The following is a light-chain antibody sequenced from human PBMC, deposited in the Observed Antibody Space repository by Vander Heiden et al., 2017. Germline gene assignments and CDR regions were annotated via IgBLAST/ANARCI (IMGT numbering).Light chain of an antibody. J-gene: IGKJ4*01. CDR3: QQSYSTPR. CDR1: QSISSY. Sequence: DIQMTQSPSPLSASVGDRVTITCRASQSISSYLNWYQQKPGKAPKLLIYAASSLQSGVPSRFSGSGSGTDFTLTISSLQPEDFATYYCQQSYSTPRFGGGTKVEIK. CDR2: AAS. V-gene: IGKV1-39*01.